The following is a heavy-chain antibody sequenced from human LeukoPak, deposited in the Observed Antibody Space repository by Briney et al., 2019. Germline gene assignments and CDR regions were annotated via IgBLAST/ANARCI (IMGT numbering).Heavy chain of an antibody. J-gene: IGHJ1*01. Sequence: PGGSLRLSCAASGFTVSSNYMSWVRQAPGKGLEWVSLIYSGGSTYYADSVKGRFTISRDNSKNTVYLQMNSLRVEDTAVYFCARDTDYYGSGRHGYFDHWGQGTLVTVSS. V-gene: IGHV3-53*01. CDR2: IYSGGST. CDR3: ARDTDYYGSGRHGYFDH. CDR1: GFTVSSNY. D-gene: IGHD3-10*01.